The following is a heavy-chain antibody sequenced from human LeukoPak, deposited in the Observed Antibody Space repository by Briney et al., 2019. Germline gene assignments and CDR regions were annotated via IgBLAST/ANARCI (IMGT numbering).Heavy chain of an antibody. CDR2: INHSGST. D-gene: IGHD5-12*01. Sequence: PSGTLSLTCAVSGGSISNSNWWSWVRQPPGKGLEWIGEINHSGSTNYNPSLKSRVTISVDTSKNQFSLKLSSVTAADTAVYYCASRAWATRQSDYWGQGTLVTVSS. CDR1: GGSISNSNW. J-gene: IGHJ4*02. CDR3: ASRAWATRQSDY. V-gene: IGHV4-4*02.